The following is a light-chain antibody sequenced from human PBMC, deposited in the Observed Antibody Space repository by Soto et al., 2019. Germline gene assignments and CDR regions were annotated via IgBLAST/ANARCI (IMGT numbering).Light chain of an antibody. J-gene: IGKJ2*01. V-gene: IGKV3-20*01. CDR1: QSVSSSY. CDR3: QQYGSSPSLYT. CDR2: GAS. Sequence: EIVLTQSPGTLSLSPGERATLSCRASQSVSSSYLAWYQQQPGQAPRLLIYGASSRATGIPDRFSVSGSGTDFTLTISRMEPEDFAVYYCQQYGSSPSLYTFGQGTKLEIK.